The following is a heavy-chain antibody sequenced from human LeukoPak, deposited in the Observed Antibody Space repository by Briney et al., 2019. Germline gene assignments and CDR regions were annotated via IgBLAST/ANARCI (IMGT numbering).Heavy chain of an antibody. Sequence: ASVKVSCKASGYTFTSYGISWVRQAPGQGLERMGWIGAYNGNTNYAQKLQGRVTMTTDTSTSTAYMELRSLRSDDTAVYYCARAGVVVALLSHWDYWGQGTLVTVSS. J-gene: IGHJ4*02. CDR2: IGAYNGNT. D-gene: IGHD3-22*01. V-gene: IGHV1-18*01. CDR3: ARAGVVVALLSHWDY. CDR1: GYTFTSYG.